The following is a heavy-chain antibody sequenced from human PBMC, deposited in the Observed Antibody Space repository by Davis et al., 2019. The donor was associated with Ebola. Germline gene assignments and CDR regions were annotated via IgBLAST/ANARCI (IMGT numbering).Heavy chain of an antibody. CDR2: ISSSSSYI. J-gene: IGHJ4*02. Sequence: GESLKISCAASGFTFSDYYMSWVRQAPGKGLEWVSSISSSSSYIYQADSVKGRFTISRDDAKNSLYLQMNSLRAEDTAAYYCARWGQGSSWHVDYWGQGTLVTVSS. CDR1: GFTFSDYY. V-gene: IGHV3-21*01. CDR3: ARWGQGSSWHVDY. D-gene: IGHD6-13*01.